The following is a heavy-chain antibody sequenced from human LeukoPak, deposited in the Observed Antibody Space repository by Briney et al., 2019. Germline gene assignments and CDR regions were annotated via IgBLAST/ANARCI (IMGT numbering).Heavy chain of an antibody. J-gene: IGHJ4*02. V-gene: IGHV3-7*01. Sequence: GGSLRLSCAASGFTFSSYWMSWVRQAPGKGLEWVANIKQDGSEKYYVDSVKGRFTISRDNAKNSLYLQMNSLRAEDTAVYYCARVLDTAMAYFDYWGQGTLVTVSS. CDR1: GFTFSSYW. CDR2: IKQDGSEK. D-gene: IGHD5-18*01. CDR3: ARVLDTAMAYFDY.